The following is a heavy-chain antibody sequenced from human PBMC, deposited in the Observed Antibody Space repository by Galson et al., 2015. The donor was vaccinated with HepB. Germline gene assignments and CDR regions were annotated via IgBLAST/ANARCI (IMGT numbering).Heavy chain of an antibody. Sequence: SLRLSCAASGFTFSSYGMHWVRQAPGKGLEWVAVIWYDGSNKYYADSVKGRFTISRDNAKNTLYLEIESLRAEDTAIYYCARALTYCSSTDCNPYYLDFWGPGTLVTVSS. CDR2: IWYDGSNK. V-gene: IGHV3-33*08. CDR1: GFTFSSYG. D-gene: IGHD2-2*01. J-gene: IGHJ4*02. CDR3: ARALTYCSSTDCNPYYLDF.